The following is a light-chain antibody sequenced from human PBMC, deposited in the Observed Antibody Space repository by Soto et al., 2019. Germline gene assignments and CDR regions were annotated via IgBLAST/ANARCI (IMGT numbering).Light chain of an antibody. Sequence: SALTQPASVSGSPGQSVTISCTGTKNDVGFYDFVSWYQHHPGKAPRLIIYEVVQRPSGVPDRFSGSKSGNTASLTVSGLQAADEADYFCKSYAGSNTYVFGSGTKVTVL. CDR3: KSYAGSNTYV. CDR2: EVV. CDR1: KNDVGFYDF. J-gene: IGLJ1*01. V-gene: IGLV2-8*01.